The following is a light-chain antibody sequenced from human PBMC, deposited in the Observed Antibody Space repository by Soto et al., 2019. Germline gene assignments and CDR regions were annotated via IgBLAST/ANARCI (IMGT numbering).Light chain of an antibody. Sequence: QSALTQPASVSGSPGQSITISCTGTSSDVGGYNYVSWYQQHPGKAPKLMIYDVSNRPSGVSNRFSGSKSGNTASLTISGLQAEDEGDYFCSSYTSSSPRVFGGGTKVTVL. V-gene: IGLV2-14*01. CDR2: DVS. CDR1: SSDVGGYNY. CDR3: SSYTSSSPRV. J-gene: IGLJ3*02.